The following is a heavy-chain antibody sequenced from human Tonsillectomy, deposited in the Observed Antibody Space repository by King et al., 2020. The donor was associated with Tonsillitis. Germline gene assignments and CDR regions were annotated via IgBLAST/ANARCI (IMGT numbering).Heavy chain of an antibody. CDR2: IDPSDSYT. V-gene: IGHV5-10-1*03. Sequence: VQLVESGAEVKKPGESLRISCTGSGYSFTSYWINWVRQMPGKGLEWMGRIDPSDSYTNYSPSFQGHVTISADKSISTAYLQWSSLKASDTAMYYCARRLVRDYYYYYGMDVWGQGTTVTVSS. D-gene: IGHD2-2*01. CDR3: ARRLVRDYYYYYGMDV. J-gene: IGHJ6*02. CDR1: GYSFTSYW.